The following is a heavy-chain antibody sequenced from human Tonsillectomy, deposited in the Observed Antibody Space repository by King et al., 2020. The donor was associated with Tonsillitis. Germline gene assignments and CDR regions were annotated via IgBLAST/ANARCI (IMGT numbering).Heavy chain of an antibody. V-gene: IGHV4-31*03. CDR2: IYYSGST. CDR1: GGSISSGGYY. Sequence: QLQESGPGLVKPSQNLSLTCTVSGGSISSGGYYWSWIRQHPGKGLEWIGYIYYSGSTYYNPSLKSRVTISVDTSKNQFSLKLSSVTAADTAVYYCARKGGDYYGSGSYFDYWGQGTLVTVSS. J-gene: IGHJ4*02. CDR3: ARKGGDYYGSGSYFDY. D-gene: IGHD3-10*01.